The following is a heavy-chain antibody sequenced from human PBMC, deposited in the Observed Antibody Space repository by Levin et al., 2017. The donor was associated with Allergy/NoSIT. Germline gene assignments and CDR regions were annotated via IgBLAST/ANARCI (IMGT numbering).Heavy chain of an antibody. CDR3: ASAEGFGVVYGMDV. D-gene: IGHD3-3*01. CDR1: GFTFSSYA. CDR2: ISYDGSNK. J-gene: IGHJ6*02. Sequence: GGSLRLSCAASGFTFSSYAMHWVRQAPGKGLEWVAVISYDGSNKYYADSVKGRFTISRDNSKNTLYLQMNSLRAEDTAVYYCASAEGFGVVYGMDVWGQGTTVTVSS. V-gene: IGHV3-30-3*01.